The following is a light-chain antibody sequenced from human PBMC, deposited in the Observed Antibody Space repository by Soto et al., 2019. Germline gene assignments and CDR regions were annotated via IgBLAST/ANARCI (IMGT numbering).Light chain of an antibody. V-gene: IGKV1-39*01. Sequence: DIQMPPSPSSLSASVGARVTITCRARQSISSYLNWYQQKPGKAPKLLIYAASSLQSGVPSRFSGSGSGTDFTLTISSLQPEDFATYYCQQSYSTPVTFGQGTKLEIK. J-gene: IGKJ2*01. CDR3: QQSYSTPVT. CDR2: AAS. CDR1: QSISSY.